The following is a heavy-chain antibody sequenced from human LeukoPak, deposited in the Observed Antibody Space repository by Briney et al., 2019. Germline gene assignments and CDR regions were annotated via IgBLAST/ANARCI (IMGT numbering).Heavy chain of an antibody. J-gene: IGHJ3*02. V-gene: IGHV3-66*01. Sequence: GGSLRLSCAASGFTVSSNYMSWVRQAPRKGLEWVSVIYSGGSTYYADSVKGRFTISRDNSKNTLYLQMNSLRAEDTAVYYCAREARGAFDIWGQGTMVTVSS. CDR3: AREARGAFDI. CDR2: IYSGGST. CDR1: GFTVSSNY.